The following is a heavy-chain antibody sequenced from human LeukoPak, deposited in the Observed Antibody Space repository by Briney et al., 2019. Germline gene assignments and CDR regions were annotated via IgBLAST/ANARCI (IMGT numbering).Heavy chain of an antibody. D-gene: IGHD5-24*01. CDR2: IIPILGIA. J-gene: IGHJ2*01. Sequence: GASVKVSCKASGGTFSSYAISWVRQAPGQGLEWMGRIIPILGIANYAQKFQGRVTITADKSTSTAYMELSSLRSEDTAVYYCARDPLGMATIAWYFDLWGRGTLVTVSS. V-gene: IGHV1-69*04. CDR1: GGTFSSYA. CDR3: ARDPLGMATIAWYFDL.